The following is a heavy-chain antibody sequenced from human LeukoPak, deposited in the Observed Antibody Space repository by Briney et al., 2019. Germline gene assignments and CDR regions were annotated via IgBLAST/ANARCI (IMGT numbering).Heavy chain of an antibody. V-gene: IGHV1-18*01. J-gene: IGHJ4*02. Sequence: GASVKVSCKASGYAFLDYGISWLRQAPGQGLEWVGWVGPYNGKTQYLQKLQGRVTLTTDTLTNTAFMELTGLSPDDTAIYYCTRDFSAKMATITDIWGQGTLVVVSS. CDR2: VGPYNGKT. CDR3: TRDFSAKMATITDI. D-gene: IGHD5-24*01. CDR1: GYAFLDYG.